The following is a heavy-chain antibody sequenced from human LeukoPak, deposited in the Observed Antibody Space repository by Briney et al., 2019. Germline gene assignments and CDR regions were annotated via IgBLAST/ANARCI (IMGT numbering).Heavy chain of an antibody. J-gene: IGHJ4*02. CDR3: ARGATVTTYGVTDY. Sequence: ASVKVSCKASGYTFTSYGISWVRQAPGQGLEWMGWISAYNGNTNYAQRLQGRVTMTTDTSTSTAYMELRSLRSDDTAVYYCARGATVTTYGVTDYWGQGTLVTVSS. V-gene: IGHV1-18*01. CDR1: GYTFTSYG. CDR2: ISAYNGNT. D-gene: IGHD4-17*01.